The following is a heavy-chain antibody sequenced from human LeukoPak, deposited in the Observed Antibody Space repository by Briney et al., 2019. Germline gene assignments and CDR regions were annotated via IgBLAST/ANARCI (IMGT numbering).Heavy chain of an antibody. CDR2: IIPVFGTA. CDR3: ARSLFRFLEWSYRSYYYYYMDV. D-gene: IGHD3-3*01. Sequence: SVKVSCKASGGTFSSYAISWVRQAPGQGLEWMGGIIPVFGTANYAQKFQGRVTITADKSTSTAYMELSSLRSEDTAVYYCARSLFRFLEWSYRSYYYYYMDVWGKGTTVTVSS. J-gene: IGHJ6*03. CDR1: GGTFSSYA. V-gene: IGHV1-69*06.